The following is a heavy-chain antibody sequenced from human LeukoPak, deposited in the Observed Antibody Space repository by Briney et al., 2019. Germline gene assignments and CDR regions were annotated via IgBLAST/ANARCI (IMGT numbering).Heavy chain of an antibody. V-gene: IGHV3-53*01. CDR1: GFTVSSNY. CDR3: ARAKPKNMVRGLIMRRESRYYFDY. Sequence: GALRLSCAASGFTVSSNYMSWVRQAPGKGLEWVSVIYSGGSTYYADSVKGRFTISRDDSKSTLYIQMNSLRAEDTAVYYCARAKPKNMVRGLIMRRESRYYFDYWGQGTLVTVSS. J-gene: IGHJ4*02. D-gene: IGHD3-10*01. CDR2: IYSGGST.